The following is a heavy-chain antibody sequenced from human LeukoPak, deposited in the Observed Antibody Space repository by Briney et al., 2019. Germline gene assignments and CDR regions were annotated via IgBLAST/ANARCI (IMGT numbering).Heavy chain of an antibody. V-gene: IGHV4-39*01. CDR3: ARLGYYRSFDY. D-gene: IGHD3-22*01. J-gene: IGHJ4*02. CDR2: IHYSGNT. CDR1: GDSISSSNYY. Sequence: SETLSLTCTVSGDSISSSNYYWGWIRQPPGKGLEWIGSIHYSGNTYYNPSLKSRVTMSLDTSKNQFSLKLSSVTAADTAVYYCARLGYYRSFDYWGQGTLVTVSS.